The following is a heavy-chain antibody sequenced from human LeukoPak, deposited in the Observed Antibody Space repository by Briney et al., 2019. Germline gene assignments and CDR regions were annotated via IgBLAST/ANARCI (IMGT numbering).Heavy chain of an antibody. J-gene: IGHJ1*01. Sequence: GASVRVSCETSGYTFTDYGITWVRQAPGQGLEWMGWISGYNGVTNYAQRLQGRVTMTTDTSTSTAYMDLRSLTSDDTAVYYCARPGGAAEYLKEWGQGTLVTVSS. V-gene: IGHV1-18*01. D-gene: IGHD1-26*01. CDR3: ARPGGAAEYLKE. CDR2: ISGYNGVT. CDR1: GYTFTDYG.